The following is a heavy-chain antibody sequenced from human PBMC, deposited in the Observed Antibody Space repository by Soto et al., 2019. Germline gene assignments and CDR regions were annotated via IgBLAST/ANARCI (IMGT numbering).Heavy chain of an antibody. CDR3: ARLPARRPNQMIAAATAVS. V-gene: IGHV4-34*01. Sequence: PSETLSLTCAVHGGAFSGSSWSWIRQPSGKGMEWIGEINDTGSTSYNPPLKSRVTISIDRSKRQFFLKLSSVTAADTAIYYCARLPARRPNQMIAAATAVSWGPGTRGTSPQ. J-gene: IGHJ5*02. D-gene: IGHD6-13*01. CDR2: INDTGST. CDR1: GGAFSGSS.